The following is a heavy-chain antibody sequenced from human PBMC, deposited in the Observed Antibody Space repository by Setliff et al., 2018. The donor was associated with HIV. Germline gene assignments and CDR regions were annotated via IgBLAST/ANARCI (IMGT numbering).Heavy chain of an antibody. CDR2: IVPILNIA. CDR3: ARGQELYLMMTMLGGYYYSNMDV. Sequence: SVKVSCKASGGTFGNYGVGWVRQAPGQGLEWVGGIVPILNIANYAQEFQGRVTITADRSTSTVCMELSSLTSEDTAVYYCARGQELYLMMTMLGGYYYSNMDVWGQGTAVTVS. J-gene: IGHJ6*02. CDR1: GGTFGNYG. D-gene: IGHD3-10*02. V-gene: IGHV1-69*10.